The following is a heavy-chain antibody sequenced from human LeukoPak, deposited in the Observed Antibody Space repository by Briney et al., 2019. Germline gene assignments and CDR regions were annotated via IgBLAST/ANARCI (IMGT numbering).Heavy chain of an antibody. D-gene: IGHD3-3*01. CDR2: INHSGST. CDR3: ATGADDFWSGHRDYYYYGMDV. V-gene: IGHV4-34*01. Sequence: SETLSLTCTVSGGSISSYYWSWIRQPPGKGLEWIGEINHSGSTNYNPSLKSRVTISVDTSKNQFSLKLSSVTAADTAVYYCATGADDFWSGHRDYYYYGMDVWGQGTTVTVSS. J-gene: IGHJ6*02. CDR1: GGSISSYY.